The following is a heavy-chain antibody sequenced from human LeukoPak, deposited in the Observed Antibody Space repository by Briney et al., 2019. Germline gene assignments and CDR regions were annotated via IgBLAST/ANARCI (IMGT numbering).Heavy chain of an antibody. Sequence: GGSLRLSCTASGFTVSSNYMSWVRQAPGKGLEWVSVIYSGGSTYYADSVKGRFTISRDNSKNTLYLQMNSLRAEDTAVYYCARLSSSRGYFDYWGQGTLVTVSS. CDR3: ARLSSSRGYFDY. CDR1: GFTVSSNY. D-gene: IGHD6-13*01. V-gene: IGHV3-53*01. J-gene: IGHJ4*02. CDR2: IYSGGST.